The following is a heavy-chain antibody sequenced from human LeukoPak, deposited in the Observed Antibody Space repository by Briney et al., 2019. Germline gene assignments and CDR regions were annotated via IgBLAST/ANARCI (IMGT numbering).Heavy chain of an antibody. V-gene: IGHV1-8*01. CDR3: ASGKGAIDF. CDR2: MSPNSGNT. CDR1: GYTFTSYD. Sequence: ASVTVSCTASGYTFTSYDIHWVRQATGQGLEWMGWMSPNSGNTGSAQKFQGRVTMTRNAPMTTAYMELSSLRPEDTAVYFCASGKGAIDFWGQGTLVTVSS. J-gene: IGHJ4*02.